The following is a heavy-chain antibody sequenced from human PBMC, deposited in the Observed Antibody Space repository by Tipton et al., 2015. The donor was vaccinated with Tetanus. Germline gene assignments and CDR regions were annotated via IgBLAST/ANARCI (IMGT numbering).Heavy chain of an antibody. Sequence: GSLRLSCTASGFTFDKYAMNWVRQAPGKGLEWVSGISGLGRTTDYADSVKGRFTVSRDNSKNTVFLQMNSLRAEDTAVYFCVRDQTYEEDVSYYFDFWGQGTLVTVSS. V-gene: IGHV3-23*01. CDR2: ISGLGRTT. D-gene: IGHD5/OR15-5a*01. CDR3: VRDQTYEEDVSYYFDF. J-gene: IGHJ4*02. CDR1: GFTFDKYA.